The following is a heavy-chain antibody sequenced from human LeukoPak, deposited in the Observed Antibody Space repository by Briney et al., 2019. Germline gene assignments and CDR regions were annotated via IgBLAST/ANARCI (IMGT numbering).Heavy chain of an antibody. CDR3: AREHSSSSSSPYY. CDR1: GFTFGSYA. Sequence: GRSLRLSCAASGFTFGSYAMHWVRQAPGKGLEWVAVISYDGSNKYYADSVKGRFTISRDNSKNTLYLQMNSLRAEDTAVYYCAREHSSSSSSPYYWGQGTLVTVSS. V-gene: IGHV3-30-3*01. D-gene: IGHD6-6*01. CDR2: ISYDGSNK. J-gene: IGHJ4*02.